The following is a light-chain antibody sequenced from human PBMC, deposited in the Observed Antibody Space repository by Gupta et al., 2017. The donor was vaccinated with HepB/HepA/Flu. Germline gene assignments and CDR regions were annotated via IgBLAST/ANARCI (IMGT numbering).Light chain of an antibody. J-gene: IGKJ1*01. Sequence: PSPDSLAVSLGERATINCKSSQSVLYSSNNKNYLAWYQQKPGQPPKRLIYWASTRESGVPDRFSGSGSGTEFTLTISSLQAEDLAGYYCQQYESYPWTLGQGTKVEIK. CDR1: QSVLYSSNNKNY. CDR2: WAS. CDR3: QQYESYPWT. V-gene: IGKV4-1*01.